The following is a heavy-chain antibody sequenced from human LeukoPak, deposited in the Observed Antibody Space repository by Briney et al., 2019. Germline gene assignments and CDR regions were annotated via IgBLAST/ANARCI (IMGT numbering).Heavy chain of an antibody. J-gene: IGHJ4*02. CDR3: AKATGAFLQGYFDY. V-gene: IGHV3-30*02. CDR2: IQYDGSNK. CDR1: GFTFSSYG. Sequence: GGSLRLSCAASGFTFSSYGMHWVRQAPGKGLEWVAFIQYDGSNKYHADPVKGRFTISRDNSKNTLYLQMNSLRAEDTAVYYCAKATGAFLQGYFDYWGQGTLVTVSS. D-gene: IGHD1-26*01.